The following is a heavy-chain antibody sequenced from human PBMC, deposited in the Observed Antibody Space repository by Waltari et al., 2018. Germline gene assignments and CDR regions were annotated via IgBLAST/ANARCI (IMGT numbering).Heavy chain of an antibody. D-gene: IGHD2-2*02. CDR3: ARHIYCSSTSCYSFDY. CDR2: IHYSGGT. Sequence: QLQLQESGPGLVKPSETLSLTCTVSGGSISSSSYYWGWIRQPPGKGLEWIGSIHYSGGTYTNPSLKSRVSISVDTSKNQFSLRLSYVTAADTAVYYCARHIYCSSTSCYSFDYWGQGTLVTVSS. J-gene: IGHJ4*02. V-gene: IGHV4-39*01. CDR1: GGSISSSSYY.